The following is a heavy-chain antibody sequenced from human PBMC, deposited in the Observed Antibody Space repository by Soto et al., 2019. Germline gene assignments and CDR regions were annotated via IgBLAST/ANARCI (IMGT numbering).Heavy chain of an antibody. CDR2: ISGSGGST. Sequence: EVQLLESGGGLVQPGGSLRLSCAASGFTFSSYAMSWVRQAPGKGLEWVSAISGSGGSTYYADSVKGRFTISRDNSKNTLYLQMNSLRAEDTAVYYCAKDLKAELQLVPDCFDYWGQGTLVTVSS. D-gene: IGHD6-13*01. V-gene: IGHV3-23*01. CDR1: GFTFSSYA. J-gene: IGHJ4*02. CDR3: AKDLKAELQLVPDCFDY.